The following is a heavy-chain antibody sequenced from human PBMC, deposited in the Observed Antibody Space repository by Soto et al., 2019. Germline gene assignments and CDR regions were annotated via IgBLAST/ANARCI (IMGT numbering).Heavy chain of an antibody. D-gene: IGHD6-19*01. Sequence: GWSLRLSCAASGFTFSNYWMTWVRQAPGKGLEWVANIKEDGSEKHYVDSVKGRFTISRDNSKNTLYLQIDSLRAADTAVYYCGAGTVYWGQGTRVTVS. CDR3: GAGTVY. V-gene: IGHV3-7*01. J-gene: IGHJ4*02. CDR2: IKEDGSEK. CDR1: GFTFSNYW.